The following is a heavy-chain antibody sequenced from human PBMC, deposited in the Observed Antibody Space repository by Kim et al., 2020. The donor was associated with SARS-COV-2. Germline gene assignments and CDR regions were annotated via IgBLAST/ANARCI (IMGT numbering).Heavy chain of an antibody. J-gene: IGHJ6*01. V-gene: IGHV4-34*01. Sequence: SETLSLTCAVYGGSFSGYYWSWIRQPPGKGLEWIGEINHSGSTNYNPSLKSRVTISVDTSKNQFSLKLSSVTAADTAVYYCARDEYQLLPYYYYGTDVWG. CDR3: ARDEYQLLPYYYYGTDV. CDR1: GGSFSGYY. D-gene: IGHD2-2*01. CDR2: INHSGST.